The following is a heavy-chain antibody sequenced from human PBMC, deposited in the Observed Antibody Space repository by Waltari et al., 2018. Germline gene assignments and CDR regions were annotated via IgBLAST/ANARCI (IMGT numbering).Heavy chain of an antibody. J-gene: IGHJ6*02. CDR2: IYPGDSEV. D-gene: IGHD3-10*01. Sequence: EVQLVQSGAEVKKPGESLKISCKGSGYSFSNSWIGWVRQLPGKGLGWMGIIYPGDSEVRYSPSFEGQVTISVDKSTNTAYLQWSRLKASDTAMYYCARQKEVSPSFYGSGIYSGQWPNSFYVMDVWGQGTPVTVSS. V-gene: IGHV5-51*01. CDR1: GYSFSNSW. CDR3: ARQKEVSPSFYGSGIYSGQWPNSFYVMDV.